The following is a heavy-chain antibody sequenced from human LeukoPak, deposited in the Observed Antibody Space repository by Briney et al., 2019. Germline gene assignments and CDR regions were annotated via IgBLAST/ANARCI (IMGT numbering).Heavy chain of an antibody. Sequence: ASVKVSCKASGYTFTGYYMHWVRQAPGQGLEWMGWINPNSGGTNYAQKFQGRVTMTRDTSISTVYMELSRLRSDDTAVYYCARGRAVVTPNSAFDIWGQGTMVTVSS. CDR2: INPNSGGT. CDR1: GYTFTGYY. D-gene: IGHD4-23*01. V-gene: IGHV1-2*02. CDR3: ARGRAVVTPNSAFDI. J-gene: IGHJ3*02.